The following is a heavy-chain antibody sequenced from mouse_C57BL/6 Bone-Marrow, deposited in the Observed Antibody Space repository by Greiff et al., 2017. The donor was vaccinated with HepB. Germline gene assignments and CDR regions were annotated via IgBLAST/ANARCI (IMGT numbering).Heavy chain of an antibody. CDR3: ARWSPYYGSSYY. V-gene: IGHV1-19*01. D-gene: IGHD1-1*01. J-gene: IGHJ2*01. CDR1: GYTFTDYY. CDR2: INPYNGGT. Sequence: VQLKQSGPVLVKPGASVKMSCKASGYTFTDYYMNWVKQSHGKSLEWIGVINPYNGGTSYNQKFKGKATLTVDKSSSTAYMELNSLTSEDSAVYYCARWSPYYGSSYYWGQGTTLTVSS.